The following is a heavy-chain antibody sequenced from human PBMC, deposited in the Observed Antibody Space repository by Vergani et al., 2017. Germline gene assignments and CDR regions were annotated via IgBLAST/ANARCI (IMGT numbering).Heavy chain of an antibody. J-gene: IGHJ4*02. D-gene: IGHD5-24*01. Sequence: QVQLQESGPGLVKPSQTLSLTCTVSGGSLSSYYWSWIRQPPGKGLEWIGYIYYSGSTNYNPSLKSRVTISVDTSKNQFSLKLSSVTAADTAVYYCAREGDGYPNRQLDYWGQGTLVTVSS. CDR3: AREGDGYPNRQLDY. CDR2: IYYSGST. V-gene: IGHV4-59*01. CDR1: GGSLSSYY.